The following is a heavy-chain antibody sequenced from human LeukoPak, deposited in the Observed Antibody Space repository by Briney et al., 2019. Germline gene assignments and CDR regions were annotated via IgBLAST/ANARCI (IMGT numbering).Heavy chain of an antibody. CDR2: IYTSGST. D-gene: IGHD3-22*01. J-gene: IGHJ6*02. Sequence: SETLSLTCTVSGGSISSYYWSWIRQPPGKGLEWIGYIYTSGSTNYNPSLKSRVTISVDTSKNQFSLKLSSVTAADTAVYYCARHGYYDSSGYYGLVHYYYGMDVWGQGTTVTVSS. CDR1: GGSISSYY. V-gene: IGHV4-4*09. CDR3: ARHGYYDSSGYYGLVHYYYGMDV.